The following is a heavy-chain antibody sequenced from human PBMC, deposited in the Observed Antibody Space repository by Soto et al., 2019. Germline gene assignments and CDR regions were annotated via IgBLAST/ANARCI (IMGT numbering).Heavy chain of an antibody. V-gene: IGHV3-15*01. D-gene: IGHD2-21*01. Sequence: GGPLRVACADSGFTSNSGGMRWVRQARGKGLEWVGRIKKETEGGTTDYAASVKGRFSISRDDSKNTVFLQMNSLRTEDTAVYYCTTVFLWSYYFDNWGPGTLVTAPQ. J-gene: IGHJ4*02. CDR1: GFTSNSGG. CDR3: TTVFLWSYYFDN. CDR2: IKKETEGGTT.